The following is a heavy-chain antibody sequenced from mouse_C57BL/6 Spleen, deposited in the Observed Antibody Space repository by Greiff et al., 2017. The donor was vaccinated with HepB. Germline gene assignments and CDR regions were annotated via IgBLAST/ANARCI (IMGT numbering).Heavy chain of an antibody. Sequence: QVQLQQSGAELVKPGASVKLSCKASGYTFTSYWMQWVKQRPGQGLEWIGEIDPSDSYTNYNQKFKGKATLTVDTSSSTAYMQLSSLTSEDSAVYYCARDSNRYFDVWGTGTTVTVSS. J-gene: IGHJ1*03. CDR2: IDPSDSYT. D-gene: IGHD2-5*01. CDR3: ARDSNRYFDV. CDR1: GYTFTSYW. V-gene: IGHV1-50*01.